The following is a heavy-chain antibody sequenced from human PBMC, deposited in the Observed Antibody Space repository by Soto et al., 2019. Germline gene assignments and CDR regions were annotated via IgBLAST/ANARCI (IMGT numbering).Heavy chain of an antibody. CDR3: ARAEYSSSWLNWFDP. J-gene: IGHJ5*02. CDR2: ISSSSSYI. Sequence: GGSLRLSCAASGFTFISYSMNWVRQAPGKGLEWVSSISSSSSYIYYADSVKGRFTISRDNAKNSLYLQMNSLRAEDTAVYYCARAEYSSSWLNWFDPWGQGTLVTVSS. V-gene: IGHV3-21*01. CDR1: GFTFISYS. D-gene: IGHD6-13*01.